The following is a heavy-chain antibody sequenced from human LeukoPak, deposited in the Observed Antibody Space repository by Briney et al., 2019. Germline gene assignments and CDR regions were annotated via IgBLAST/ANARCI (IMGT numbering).Heavy chain of an antibody. CDR3: ARDQYQLLTGAFDY. J-gene: IGHJ4*02. Sequence: ASVKVSCKASGGTFSSYAISWVRQAPGQGLEWMGGIIPIFGTANYAQKFQGRVTITADESTSTAYMELSSLRSEDTAVYYCARDQYQLLTGAFDYWGQETLVTVSS. D-gene: IGHD2-2*01. CDR2: IIPIFGTA. CDR1: GGTFSSYA. V-gene: IGHV1-69*13.